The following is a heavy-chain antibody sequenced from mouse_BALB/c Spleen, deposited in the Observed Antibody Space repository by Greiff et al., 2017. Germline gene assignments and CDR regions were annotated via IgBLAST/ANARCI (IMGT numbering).Heavy chain of an antibody. D-gene: IGHD1-1*01. V-gene: IGHV3-2*02. CDR1: GYSITSDYA. J-gene: IGHJ1*01. Sequence: VQLQQSGPGLVKPSQSLSLTCTVTGYSITSDYAWNWIRQFPGNKLEWMGYISYSGSTSYNPSLKSRISITRDTSKNQFFLQLNSVTTEDTATYYCARSYYGSSGRYFDVWGAGTTVTVSS. CDR2: ISYSGST. CDR3: ARSYYGSSGRYFDV.